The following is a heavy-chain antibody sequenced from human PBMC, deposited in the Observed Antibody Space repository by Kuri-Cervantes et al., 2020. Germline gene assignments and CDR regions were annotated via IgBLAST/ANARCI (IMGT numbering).Heavy chain of an antibody. D-gene: IGHD3-10*02. CDR3: AADGATMWGGWDYYYYYMDV. CDR2: ISAYNGNT. V-gene: IGHV1-18*01. J-gene: IGHJ6*03. Sequence: ASVKVSCKASGYTFTSYGISWVRQAPGQGLEWMGWISAYNGNTNYAQKIQGRVTMTTDTSTTTAYMELRSLRSDDTAVYYCAADGATMWGGWDYYYYYMDVWGKGTTVTVSS. CDR1: GYTFTSYG.